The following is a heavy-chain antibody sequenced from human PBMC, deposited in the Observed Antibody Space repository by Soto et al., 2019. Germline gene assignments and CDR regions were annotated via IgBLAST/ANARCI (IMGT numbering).Heavy chain of an antibody. CDR2: MNPNSGNT. CDR1: GYTFTSYD. CDR3: ARRGSTTHTYYYYSHMYT. Sequence: ASVKVSCKASGYTFTSYDINWVRQATGQGLEWMGWMNPNSGNTGYAQKFQGRVTMTRNTSISTAYMELSSLRSEDTAVYYCARRGSTTHTYYYYSHMYTLGKGTPVTDPS. V-gene: IGHV1-8*01. J-gene: IGHJ6*03. D-gene: IGHD1-1*01.